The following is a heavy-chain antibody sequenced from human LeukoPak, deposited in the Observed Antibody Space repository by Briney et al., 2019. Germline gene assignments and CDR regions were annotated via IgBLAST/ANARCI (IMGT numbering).Heavy chain of an antibody. V-gene: IGHV4-59*08. J-gene: IGHJ5*02. Sequence: AETLALTCTVSGGAISRYYWSWIRQPPGKGLEWIGYIYYSGSTNYNPSLKSRVTISVDTSKNQFSLKLSSVTAADTAVYYCARLSAVVTTYNWFDPWGREPWSASPQ. CDR1: GGAISRYY. D-gene: IGHD2-21*02. CDR2: IYYSGST. CDR3: ARLSAVVTTYNWFDP.